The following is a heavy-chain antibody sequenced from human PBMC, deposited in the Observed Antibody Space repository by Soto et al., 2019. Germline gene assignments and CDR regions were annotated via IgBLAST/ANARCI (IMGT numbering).Heavy chain of an antibody. Sequence: GGSLRLSCAASGFTFSSYATHWVRQAPGKGLEWVAVISYDGSNKYYADSVKGRFTISRDNSKNTLYLQMNSLRAEDTAVYYCASKWELLTDWLDPWGQGTMVTVYS. CDR2: ISYDGSNK. J-gene: IGHJ5*02. D-gene: IGHD1-26*01. CDR3: ASKWELLTDWLDP. V-gene: IGHV3-30-3*01. CDR1: GFTFSSYA.